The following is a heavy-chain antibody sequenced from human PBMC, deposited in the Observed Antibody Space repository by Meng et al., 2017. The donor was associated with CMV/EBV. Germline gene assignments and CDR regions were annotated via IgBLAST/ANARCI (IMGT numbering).Heavy chain of an antibody. V-gene: IGHV4-39*07. CDR1: GGSISSSSYY. CDR2: IYYSGST. Sequence: GSLRLSCTVSGGSISSSSYYWGWIRQPPGKGLEWIGSIYYSGSTYYNPSLKGRVTISVDTSKNQFSLKLSSVTAADTAVYYCARTNSQWELLRNPTIGAFDIWGQGTMVTVSS. J-gene: IGHJ3*02. CDR3: ARTNSQWELLRNPTIGAFDI. D-gene: IGHD1-26*01.